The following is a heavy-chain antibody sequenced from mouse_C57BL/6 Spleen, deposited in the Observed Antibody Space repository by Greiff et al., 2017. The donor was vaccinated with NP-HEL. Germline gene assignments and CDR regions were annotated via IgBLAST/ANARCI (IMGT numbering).Heavy chain of an antibody. CDR3: ARSNYYGSRGDWYFDV. CDR1: GYTFTNYW. Sequence: QVQLQQSGAELVRPGTSVKMSCTASGYTFTNYWIGWAKQRPGHGLEWIGDIYPGGGYTNYNEKFKGKATLTADKSSSTAYMQFSSLTSEDSAIYYCARSNYYGSRGDWYFDVWGTGTTVTVSS. D-gene: IGHD1-1*01. V-gene: IGHV1-63*01. CDR2: IYPGGGYT. J-gene: IGHJ1*03.